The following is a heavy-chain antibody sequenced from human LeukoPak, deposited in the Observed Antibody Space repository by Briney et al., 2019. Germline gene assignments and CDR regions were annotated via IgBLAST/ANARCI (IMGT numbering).Heavy chain of an antibody. CDR3: ARDRIGGATRWFDY. D-gene: IGHD1-26*01. CDR1: GFTFSSYS. V-gene: IGHV3-48*04. Sequence: GGSLRLSCAASGFTFSSYSMNWVRQAPGKGLEWVSYISSSSSTIYYADSVKGRFTISRDNAKNSLYLQMNSLRAEDTAVYYCARDRIGGATRWFDYWGQGTLVTVSS. CDR2: ISSSSSTI. J-gene: IGHJ4*02.